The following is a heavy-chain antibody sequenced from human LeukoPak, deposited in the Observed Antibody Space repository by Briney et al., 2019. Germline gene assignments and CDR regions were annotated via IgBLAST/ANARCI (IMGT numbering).Heavy chain of an antibody. CDR2: TYCRSKWYN. CDR1: GDRVSSNSAA. Sequence: SQTLSLTCAISGDRVSSNSAAWNWTRQSPSRGLEWLGRTYCRSKWYNDYAVSVKSRITINPDTSKNQFSLQLNSVTPEDTAVYYCAKGRNWGESGFDDWGQGTLVTVS. CDR3: AKGRNWGESGFDD. D-gene: IGHD7-27*01. J-gene: IGHJ4*02. V-gene: IGHV6-1*01.